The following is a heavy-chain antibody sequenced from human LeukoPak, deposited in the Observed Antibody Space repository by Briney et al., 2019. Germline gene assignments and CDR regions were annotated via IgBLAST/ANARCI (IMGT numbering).Heavy chain of an antibody. CDR2: IKPDGSEK. J-gene: IGHJ4*02. CDR3: ARVISSWLDY. V-gene: IGHV3-7*04. D-gene: IGHD6-13*01. Sequence: GGSLRLSCAASGFTFNDHYMDWVRQAPGKGLEWVANIKPDGSEKYYVDSVKGRFTISRDNAKNSLYLQMNSLRAEDTAVYYCARVISSWLDYWGQGTLVTVSS. CDR1: GFTFNDHY.